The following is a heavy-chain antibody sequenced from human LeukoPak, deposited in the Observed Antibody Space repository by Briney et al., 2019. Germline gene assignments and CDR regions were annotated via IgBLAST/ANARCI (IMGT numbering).Heavy chain of an antibody. Sequence: SETPSLTCTVSGGSISSYYWSWIRQPPGKGLEWIGYIYYSGSTNYNPSLKSRVTISVDTSKNQFSLKLTSVTAADTAVYYCARVNSGSHWYFDLWGRGTLVTVSS. CDR2: IYYSGST. D-gene: IGHD3-10*01. CDR3: ARVNSGSHWYFDL. CDR1: GGSISSYY. V-gene: IGHV4-59*01. J-gene: IGHJ2*01.